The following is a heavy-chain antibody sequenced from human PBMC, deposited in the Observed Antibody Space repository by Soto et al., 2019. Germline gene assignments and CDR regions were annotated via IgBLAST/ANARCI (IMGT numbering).Heavy chain of an antibody. V-gene: IGHV4-31*03. Sequence: QVQLQESGPGLVKPSQTLSLTCTVSGGSISSGGYYWSWIRQHPGKGLEWIGYIYYSGSTDYNPSLKSRVTIAVDTSKNQFSLKLSSVTAADTAVYYCARERWFGDIQGYFDYWGQGTLVTVSS. CDR2: IYYSGST. CDR1: GGSISSGGYY. D-gene: IGHD3-10*01. CDR3: ARERWFGDIQGYFDY. J-gene: IGHJ4*02.